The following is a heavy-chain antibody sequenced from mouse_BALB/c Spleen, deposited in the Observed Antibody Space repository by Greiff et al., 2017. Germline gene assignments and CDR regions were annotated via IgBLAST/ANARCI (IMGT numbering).Heavy chain of an antibody. CDR1: GYAFSSSW. Sequence: QVQLQQSGPELVKPGASVKISCKASGYAFSSSWMNWVKQRPGQGLEWIGRIYPGDGDTNYNGKFKGKATLTADKSSSTAYMQLSSLTSVDSAVYFWARADYDDAMDYWGQGTSVTVSS. J-gene: IGHJ4*01. D-gene: IGHD2-4*01. CDR2: IYPGDGDT. CDR3: ARADYDDAMDY. V-gene: IGHV1-82*01.